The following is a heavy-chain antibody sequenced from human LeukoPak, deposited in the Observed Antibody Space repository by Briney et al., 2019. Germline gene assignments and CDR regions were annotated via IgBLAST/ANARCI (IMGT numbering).Heavy chain of an antibody. V-gene: IGHV3-33*01. Sequence: PGRSLRLSCAASGLTFSSYGMHWVRQAPGKGLEWVAVIWYDGSNKCYADSVKGRFTISRDNSKNTLYLQMNSLRAEDTAVYYCAGDYGGHYYGMDVWGQGTTVTVSS. J-gene: IGHJ6*02. CDR1: GLTFSSYG. CDR3: AGDYGGHYYGMDV. D-gene: IGHD4-23*01. CDR2: IWYDGSNK.